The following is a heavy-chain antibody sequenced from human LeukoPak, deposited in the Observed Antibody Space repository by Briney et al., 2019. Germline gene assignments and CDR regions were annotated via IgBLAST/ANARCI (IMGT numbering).Heavy chain of an antibody. CDR3: ARDIPWLASFDP. CDR1: GFTFSSYS. V-gene: IGHV3-21*01. Sequence: GGSLRLSCAASGFTFSSYSMNWVRQAPGKGLEWVSSISSSSSYIYYADSVKGRFTISRDNAKNSLYLQMNSLRAEDTAVYYCARDIPWLASFDPWGQGTLVTVSP. CDR2: ISSSSSYI. D-gene: IGHD3-10*01. J-gene: IGHJ5*02.